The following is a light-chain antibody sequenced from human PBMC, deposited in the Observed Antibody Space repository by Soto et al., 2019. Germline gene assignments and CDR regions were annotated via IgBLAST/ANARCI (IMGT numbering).Light chain of an antibody. CDR2: EVT. CDR3: SSYKFSTTLRV. CDR1: INDIGSYNY. Sequence: QSALTQPASVSGSPGQSITLSCAGTINDIGSYNYVSWFQQHPGKAPKLIIYEVTHRPSGTSTRFSGSKSGNTASLTISGLQAEDEAVYYCSSYKFSTTLRVFGGGTKLTVL. J-gene: IGLJ3*02. V-gene: IGLV2-14*01.